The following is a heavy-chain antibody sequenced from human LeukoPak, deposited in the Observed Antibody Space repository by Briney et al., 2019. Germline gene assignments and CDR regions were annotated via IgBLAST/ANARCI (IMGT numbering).Heavy chain of an antibody. CDR3: AKVYSMTTAAFDY. CDR2: IRYDGSNK. CDR1: GFTFSSYG. J-gene: IGHJ4*02. Sequence: GGSLRLSCAASGFTFSSYGMHWVRQAPGKGLEWVAFIRYDGSNKYYADSVKGRFTISRDNSKNTLYLQMNSLRAEDTAVYYCAKVYSMTTAAFDYWGQGTLVTVSS. V-gene: IGHV3-30*02. D-gene: IGHD4-11*01.